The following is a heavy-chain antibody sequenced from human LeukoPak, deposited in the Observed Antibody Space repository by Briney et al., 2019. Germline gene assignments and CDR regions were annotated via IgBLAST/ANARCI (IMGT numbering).Heavy chain of an antibody. Sequence: PSETLSLTCTVSGGSISSYYWSWIRQPPGKGLEWIGYIYYSGSTNYNPSLKSRVTISVDTSKNQFSLKLSSVTAADTAVYYCARREVRGVLLFWGQGTLVTVSS. CDR1: GGSISSYY. CDR2: IYYSGST. CDR3: ARREVRGVLLF. D-gene: IGHD3-10*01. V-gene: IGHV4-59*01. J-gene: IGHJ4*02.